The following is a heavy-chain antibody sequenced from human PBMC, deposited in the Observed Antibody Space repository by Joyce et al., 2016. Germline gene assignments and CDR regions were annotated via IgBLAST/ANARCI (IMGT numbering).Heavy chain of an antibody. D-gene: IGHD6-19*01. V-gene: IGHV4-34*01. CDR1: GGPLRGFF. CDR2: INNSGVT. J-gene: IGHJ4*02. CDR3: ARSQWLAPLMY. Sequence: QVQLQQWGAGLLKPSETLSLTCAVSGGPLRGFFWTWVRKPPGKGLEWIGDINNSGVTNYNPSLKTRVTFSVDTSKNQFSLKLTSLSAADTAVYYCARSQWLAPLMYWGQGTPVTVSS.